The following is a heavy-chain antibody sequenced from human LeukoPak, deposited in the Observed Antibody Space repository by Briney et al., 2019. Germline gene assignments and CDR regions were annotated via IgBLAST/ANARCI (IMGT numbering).Heavy chain of an antibody. J-gene: IGHJ5*02. CDR1: GYTFTAYY. CDR2: INPNSGGT. Sequence: ASVKVSCKASGYTFTAYYIHWVRQAPGRGLEWMGQINPNSGGTNYAQKFQGRVTMTRDTSISTAYMELSRLTSDDTAVYYCAREPMVRDFNWFDPWGQGTLVTVSP. CDR3: AREPMVRDFNWFDP. D-gene: IGHD3-10*01. V-gene: IGHV1-2*06.